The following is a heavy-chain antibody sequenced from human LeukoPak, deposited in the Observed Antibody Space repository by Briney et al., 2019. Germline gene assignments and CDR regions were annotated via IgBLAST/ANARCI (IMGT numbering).Heavy chain of an antibody. D-gene: IGHD3-16*01. CDR2: INHSGST. CDR1: GGSFSGYY. V-gene: IGHV4-34*01. Sequence: SETLSLTCAVYGGSFSGYYWSWIRQPPGKGLEWIGEINHSGSTNYNPSLKSRVTILVDTSKNQFSLKLSSVTAADTAVYYCAGAELRLFDYWGQGTLVTVSS. CDR3: AGAELRLFDY. J-gene: IGHJ4*02.